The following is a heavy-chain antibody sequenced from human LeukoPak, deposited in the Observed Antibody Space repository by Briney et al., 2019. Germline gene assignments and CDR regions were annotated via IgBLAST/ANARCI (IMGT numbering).Heavy chain of an antibody. V-gene: IGHV1-69*13. CDR3: ARSVQAGKQWLDGPGGGDYFDY. Sequence: ASVKVSCKASGGTFSSYAISWVRQAPGQGLEWMGGIIPIFGTANYAQKFQGRVTITADESTSTAYMELSSLRSEDTAVYYCARSVQAGKQWLDGPGGGDYFDYWGQGTLVTVSS. J-gene: IGHJ4*02. CDR1: GGTFSSYA. D-gene: IGHD6-19*01. CDR2: IIPIFGTA.